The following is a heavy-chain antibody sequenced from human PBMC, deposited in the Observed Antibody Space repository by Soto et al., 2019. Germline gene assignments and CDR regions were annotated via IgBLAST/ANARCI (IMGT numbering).Heavy chain of an antibody. Sequence: GESLKISCKGSGYSFTSYWISWVRQMPEKGLEWMGRIDPSDSYTNYSPSFQGHVTISADKSISTAYLQWSSLKASDTAMYYCARQAKYSSGWHEYWGQGTLVAVSS. D-gene: IGHD6-19*01. V-gene: IGHV5-10-1*01. CDR1: GYSFTSYW. CDR2: IDPSDSYT. CDR3: ARQAKYSSGWHEY. J-gene: IGHJ4*02.